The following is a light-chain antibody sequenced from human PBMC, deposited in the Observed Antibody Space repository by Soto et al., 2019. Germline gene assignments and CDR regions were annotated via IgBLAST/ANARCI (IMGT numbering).Light chain of an antibody. V-gene: IGKV3-15*01. J-gene: IGKJ5*01. CDR2: GAS. CDR3: QQYNNWPSIT. Sequence: EIVMTQSPATLSVSPGARATLSCRASQSVSSNLAWYQQKPGQAPRLLIYGASTRATGIPARFSGSGSGTEFTLTISSLQSEDFAVYYCQQYNNWPSITFGQGTRLETK. CDR1: QSVSSN.